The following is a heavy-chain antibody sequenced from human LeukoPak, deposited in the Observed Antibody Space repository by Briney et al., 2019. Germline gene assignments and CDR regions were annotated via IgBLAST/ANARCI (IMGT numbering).Heavy chain of an antibody. CDR3: ARASVSHFDY. Sequence: GESLKISCKGSGYTFTSYWIGWVRQMPGKGLEWMGIIYPGDSDIRYSPSFQGQVTISADKSIKTAYLQWSSLKASDTAMYYCARASVSHFDYWGQGTLVTVSS. J-gene: IGHJ4*02. CDR1: GYTFTSYW. D-gene: IGHD3-3*01. V-gene: IGHV5-51*01. CDR2: IYPGDSDI.